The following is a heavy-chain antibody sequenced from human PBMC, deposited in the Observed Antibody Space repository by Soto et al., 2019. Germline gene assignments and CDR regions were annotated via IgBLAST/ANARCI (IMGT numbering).Heavy chain of an antibody. V-gene: IGHV4-39*01. CDR3: ARRTVNIRTFYSGLKTHCFDY. Sequence: PSETLSLTCAVSGGSISSSSYYWGWIRQPPGKGLEWIGSIYYTGNTYYTPSLQSRGAISVDTSKNQFSLKLNSVTAADTAVYYCARRTVNIRTFYSGLKTHCFDYWGQGALVTVSS. D-gene: IGHD6-19*01. CDR1: GGSISSSSYY. CDR2: IYYTGNT. J-gene: IGHJ4*02.